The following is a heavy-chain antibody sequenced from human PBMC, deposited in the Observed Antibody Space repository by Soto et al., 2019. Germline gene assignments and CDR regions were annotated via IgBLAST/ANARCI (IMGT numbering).Heavy chain of an antibody. CDR1: GYTFTSYG. CDR2: ISAYNSNT. D-gene: IGHD1-26*01. J-gene: IGHJ3*02. CDR3: ARDLSVGGAFDI. Sequence: ASVKVSCKASGYTFTSYGISWVRQAPGQGLEWMGWISAYNSNTNYAQKLQGRVTMTTDTSTSTAYMELRSPRSDDTAVYYCARDLSVGGAFDIWGQGTMVTVSS. V-gene: IGHV1-18*01.